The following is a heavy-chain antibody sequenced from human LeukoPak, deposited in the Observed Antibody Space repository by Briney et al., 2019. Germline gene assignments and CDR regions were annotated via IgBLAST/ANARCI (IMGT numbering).Heavy chain of an antibody. J-gene: IGHJ5*02. CDR1: GYTFTGYY. Sequence: GASVKVSCKPSGYTFTGYYMHWVRQAPGQRLEWMGRINPNSGGTNYAQKFQGRVTMTRDTSISTAYMELSRLRSDDTAVYYCARAGRDGYNPNWFDPWGQGTLVTVSS. CDR2: INPNSGGT. D-gene: IGHD5-24*01. CDR3: ARAGRDGYNPNWFDP. V-gene: IGHV1-2*06.